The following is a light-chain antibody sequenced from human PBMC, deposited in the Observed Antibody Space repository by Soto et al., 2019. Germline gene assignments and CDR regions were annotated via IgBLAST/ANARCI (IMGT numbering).Light chain of an antibody. V-gene: IGKV1-5*01. Sequence: DIQLTQSPSTLSASVGDRVTITCRASQTISNWLAWYHQKPVKAPKVLIYDASSLENGVPSRFRGSGSGTEFTPTISRRKPGDFATDFCQHYCSSVAFGQGTYVDIK. CDR3: QHYCSSVA. CDR2: DAS. CDR1: QTISNW. J-gene: IGKJ2*01.